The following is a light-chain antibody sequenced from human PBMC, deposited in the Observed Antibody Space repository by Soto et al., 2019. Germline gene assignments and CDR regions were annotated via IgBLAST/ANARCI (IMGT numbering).Light chain of an antibody. CDR2: HAS. J-gene: IGKJ2*02. Sequence: EIVMTQSPVSLSVSPGERATLSCRASQSVSTKLAWYQQKPGQAPRLLIYHASIGAAGIPARFSGSGSGTEFTLTISSLQPDDFAVYYCQQRGKWPSTFGPGTKVDIK. CDR1: QSVSTK. CDR3: QQRGKWPST. V-gene: IGKV3D-15*01.